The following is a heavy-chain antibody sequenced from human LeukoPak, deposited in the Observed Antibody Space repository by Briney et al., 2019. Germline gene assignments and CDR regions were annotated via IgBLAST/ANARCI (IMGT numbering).Heavy chain of an antibody. D-gene: IGHD2-15*01. V-gene: IGHV4-34*01. J-gene: IGHJ5*02. CDR3: ARDRWGYCSGGSCPNWFDP. CDR1: RGSFSGYY. CDR2: INPSGST. Sequence: SETLSLTCAVYRGSFSGYYWSWIRQPPGKGLEWIGEINPSGSTYYNPSLKSRVTISVDRSKNQFSLKLSSVTAADTAVYYCARDRWGYCSGGSCPNWFDPWGQGTLVTVSS.